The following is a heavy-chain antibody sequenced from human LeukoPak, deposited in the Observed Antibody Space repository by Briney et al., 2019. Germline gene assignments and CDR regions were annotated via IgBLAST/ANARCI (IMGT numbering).Heavy chain of an antibody. CDR2: TYYRSGWYN. CDR1: GDSVSNNNAA. V-gene: IGHV6-1*01. Sequence: PSQTLSLTCAISGDSVSNNNAAWNWIRQSPSRGLEWLGRTYYRSGWYNDYAVSVQGRIGINPDTTKNQFSLQLNSVTPDDTAIYYCARDRGSFSGWFDPWGQGTLVTVSS. CDR3: ARDRGSFSGWFDP. J-gene: IGHJ5*02. D-gene: IGHD2/OR15-2a*01.